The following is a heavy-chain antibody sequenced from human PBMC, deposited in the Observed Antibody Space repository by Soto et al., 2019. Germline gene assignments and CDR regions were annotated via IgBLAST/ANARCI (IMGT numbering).Heavy chain of an antibody. V-gene: IGHV1-18*01. CDR3: ARDREEQWLVGRFDY. CDR1: GYTFTSYG. CDR2: ISAYNGNT. J-gene: IGHJ4*02. Sequence: ASVKVSCKASGYTFTSYGISWVRQAPGQGLEWMGWISAYNGNTNYAQKLQGRVTMTTDTSTSTAYMELRSLRSDDTAVYYCARDREEQWLVGRFDYWGQGTLVTVSS. D-gene: IGHD6-19*01.